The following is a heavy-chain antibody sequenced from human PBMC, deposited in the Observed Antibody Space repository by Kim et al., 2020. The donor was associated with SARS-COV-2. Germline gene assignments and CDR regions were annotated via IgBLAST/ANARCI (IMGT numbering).Heavy chain of an antibody. D-gene: IGHD3-10*01. J-gene: IGHJ6*02. Sequence: GGSLRLSCAASGFTFSSYSMNWVRQAPGKGLEWVSSISSSSSYIYYADSVKGRFTISRHNAKNSLYLQMNSLRAEDTAVYYCARDPGELVDWDYYYGMDVWGQGTTVTVSS. CDR3: ARDPGELVDWDYYYGMDV. CDR2: ISSSSSYI. V-gene: IGHV3-21*01. CDR1: GFTFSSYS.